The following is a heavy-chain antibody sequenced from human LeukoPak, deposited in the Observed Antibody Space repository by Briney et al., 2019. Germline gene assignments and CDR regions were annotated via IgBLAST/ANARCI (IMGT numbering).Heavy chain of an antibody. Sequence: PSETLSLTCTVSGGSISSSSYYWGWIRQPPGKGLEWIGSIYYSGSTYYNPSLKSRVTISVDTSKNQFSLKLSSVTAADTAVYYCARSGLEWLLYYFDYWGQGTLVTVSS. CDR3: ARSGLEWLLYYFDY. CDR1: GGSISSSSYY. D-gene: IGHD3-3*01. CDR2: IYYSGST. J-gene: IGHJ4*02. V-gene: IGHV4-39*01.